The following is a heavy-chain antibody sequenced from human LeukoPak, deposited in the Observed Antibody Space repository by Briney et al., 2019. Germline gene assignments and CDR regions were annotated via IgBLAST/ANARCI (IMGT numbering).Heavy chain of an antibody. V-gene: IGHV3-23*01. CDR1: GFTFSIYA. Sequence: GGSLRLSCAASGFTFSIYAMSWVRQAPGKGLEWVSAISGSGDYTYYADSVKGRFTNSRDNSKNTLYLQMNSLRAEDTAVYYCAKDRVSPGFNWFDPWGQGTLVTVSS. CDR2: ISGSGDYT. CDR3: AKDRVSPGFNWFDP. D-gene: IGHD3-16*01. J-gene: IGHJ5*02.